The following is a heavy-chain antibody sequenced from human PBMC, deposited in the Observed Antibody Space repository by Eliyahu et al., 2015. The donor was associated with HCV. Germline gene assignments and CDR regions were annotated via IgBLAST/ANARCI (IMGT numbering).Heavy chain of an antibody. CDR1: GFPFYDYG. CDR2: MDIGDRAI. Sequence: EVQLMESGGGLAQPGASLRLCCATSGFPFYDYGIQWFRQAPGKGLEWVSFMDIGDRAIYYADSVRGRFTIYRDNAKNSVFLQMNSLRVEDTAIYYCARDLYGSRHWGPGTLVTVSS. J-gene: IGHJ1*01. V-gene: IGHV3-48*03. D-gene: IGHD3-10*01. CDR3: ARDLYGSRH.